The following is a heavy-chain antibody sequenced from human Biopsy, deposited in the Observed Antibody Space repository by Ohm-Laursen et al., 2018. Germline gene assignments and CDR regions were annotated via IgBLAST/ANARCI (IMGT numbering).Heavy chain of an antibody. CDR2: ISHTGST. CDR3: ARDSGILNYGNFKYYHYYGMDV. J-gene: IGHJ6*02. Sequence: SETLSLTCSVYNVSFSSFYWSWIRQPPGKGLEWIGEISHTGSTNYNPPLQSRVSISVDTSRNQVSLTLSSVTAADTAVYYCARDSGILNYGNFKYYHYYGMDVWGQGTKVTVSS. CDR1: NVSFSSFY. V-gene: IGHV4-34*01. D-gene: IGHD4-11*01.